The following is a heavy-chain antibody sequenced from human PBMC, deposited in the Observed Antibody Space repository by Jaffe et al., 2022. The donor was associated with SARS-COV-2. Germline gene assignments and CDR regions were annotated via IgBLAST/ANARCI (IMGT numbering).Heavy chain of an antibody. D-gene: IGHD4-17*01. CDR3: ARGVYGDYVHYYYGMDV. V-gene: IGHV3-48*03. J-gene: IGHJ6*02. CDR1: GFTFSSYE. Sequence: EVQLVESGGGLVQPGGSLRLSCAASGFTFSSYEMNWVRQAPGKGLEWVSYISSSGSTIYYADSVKGRFTISRDNAKNSLYLQMNSLRAEDTAVYYCARGVYGDYVHYYYGMDVWGQGTTVTVSS. CDR2: ISSSGSTI.